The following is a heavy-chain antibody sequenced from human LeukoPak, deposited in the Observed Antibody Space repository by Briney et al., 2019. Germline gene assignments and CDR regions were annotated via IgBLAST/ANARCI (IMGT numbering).Heavy chain of an antibody. CDR2: VNGRGATT. J-gene: IGHJ6*03. V-gene: IGHV3-23*01. D-gene: IGHD7-27*01. Sequence: GGSLRLSCAASGFASGFTFSDYAVSWVRQAPGKGSEWVASVNGRGATTYYADSVRGRFTISRDNSKNTLYLQMISLGADDTATYFCAKAPATGEGYYFYYMDVWGKGTTVTVSS. CDR1: GFTFSDYA. CDR3: AKAPATGEGYYFYYMDV.